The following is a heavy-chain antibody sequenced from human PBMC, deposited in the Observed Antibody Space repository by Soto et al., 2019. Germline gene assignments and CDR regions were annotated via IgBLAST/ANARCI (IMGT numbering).Heavy chain of an antibody. D-gene: IGHD3-22*01. J-gene: IGHJ4*02. V-gene: IGHV1-69*02. CDR2: IIPILGIA. CDR3: ASTTTYDSSGYPNTYYFDY. Sequence: SVKVSCKASGGTFSSYTISWVRQAPGQGLEWMGRIIPILGIANYAQKFQGRVTITADKSTSTAYMELSSLRSEDTAVYYCASTTTYDSSGYPNTYYFDYWGQGTLVTVSS. CDR1: GGTFSSYT.